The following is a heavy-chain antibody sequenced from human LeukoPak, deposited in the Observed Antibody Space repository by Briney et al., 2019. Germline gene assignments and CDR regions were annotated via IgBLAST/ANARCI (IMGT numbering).Heavy chain of an antibody. D-gene: IGHD2-8*02. CDR1: GGSISSGDYY. CDR2: IYYSGST. Sequence: SQTLSLTCTVSGGSISSGDYYWSWIRQPPGKGLEWIGYIYYSGSTYYNPSLKSRVTISVDPSKNQFSLKLSSVTAADTAVYYCARGLTCGWVRGGVCQGPNYYMDVWGKGTTVTVSS. J-gene: IGHJ6*03. CDR3: ARGLTCGWVRGGVCQGPNYYMDV. V-gene: IGHV4-30-4*08.